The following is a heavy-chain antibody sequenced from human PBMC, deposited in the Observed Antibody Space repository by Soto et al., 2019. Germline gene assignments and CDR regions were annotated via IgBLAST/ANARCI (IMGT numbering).Heavy chain of an antibody. V-gene: IGHV4-59*07. J-gene: IGHJ4*02. D-gene: IGHD3-22*01. CDR1: GGSISSYY. CDR3: TRGGIYYYDSSGYYDY. CDR2: IYYSGGT. Sequence: SDTLSLTCTVSGGSISSYYWSWIRQPPGKGLEWIGYIYYSGGTNYNPSLKSRVTISVDTSKNQFSLKLTSVTAADTAVYFCTRGGIYYYDSSGYYDYWGQGALVTVSS.